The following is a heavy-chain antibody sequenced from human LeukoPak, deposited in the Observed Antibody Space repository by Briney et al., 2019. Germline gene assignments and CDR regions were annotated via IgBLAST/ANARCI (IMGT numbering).Heavy chain of an antibody. V-gene: IGHV4-59*01. D-gene: IGHD1-26*01. CDR3: ARAPYSGFDC. J-gene: IGHJ4*02. CDR1: GGSISSYY. Sequence: SETLSLTCTVSGGSISSYYWSWIRQPPGKGLEWIGYIYYSGSTNYNPSLKSRVTISVDTSKNQFSLKLSSVTAADTAVYYCARAPYSGFDCWGQGTLVTVSS. CDR2: IYYSGST.